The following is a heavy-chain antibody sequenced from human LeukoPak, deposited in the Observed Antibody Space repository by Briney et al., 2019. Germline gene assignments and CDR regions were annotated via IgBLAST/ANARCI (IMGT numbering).Heavy chain of an antibody. CDR1: GFTFSSYG. J-gene: IGHJ4*02. CDR2: IIGTAGNT. V-gene: IGHV3-23*01. D-gene: IGHD3-10*01. Sequence: GRSLRLSCAASGFTFSSYGMHWVRQAPGKGLEWVSTIIGTAGNTYYADSVKGRFTISRDVSKHTVYLQMNSLRAEDTALYSCAKYTSGTYYRGLDQWGQGTLVTVSS. CDR3: AKYTSGTYYRGLDQ.